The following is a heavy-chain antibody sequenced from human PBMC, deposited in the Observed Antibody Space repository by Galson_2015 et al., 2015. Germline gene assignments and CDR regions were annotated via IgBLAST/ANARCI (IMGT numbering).Heavy chain of an antibody. D-gene: IGHD3-10*01. CDR1: GFTFSSYW. CDR2: IKQDGSEK. CDR3: AGHIITPYYYGSGTYYAFDI. J-gene: IGHJ3*02. V-gene: IGHV3-7*01. Sequence: SLRLSCAASGFTFSSYWMSWVRQAPGKGLEWVANIKQDGSEKYYVDSVKGRFTISRDNAKNSLYLQMNSLRAEDTAVYYCAGHIITPYYYGSGTYYAFDIWGQGTMVTVSS.